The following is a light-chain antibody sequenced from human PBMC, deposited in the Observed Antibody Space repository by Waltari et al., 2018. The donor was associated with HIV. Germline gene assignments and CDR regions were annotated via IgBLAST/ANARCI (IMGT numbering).Light chain of an antibody. Sequence: QSALTQPASVSGSPGQSITISCTGTSSDVGGYHYVSWYQQPPGKAPKLLIYDVTKRPSGVSNRLSGSKSGNTASLTISGLQAEDEAAYYCCSYAGSSTVIFGGGTKLTVL. CDR2: DVT. CDR3: CSYAGSSTVI. V-gene: IGLV2-23*02. J-gene: IGLJ2*01. CDR1: SSDVGGYHY.